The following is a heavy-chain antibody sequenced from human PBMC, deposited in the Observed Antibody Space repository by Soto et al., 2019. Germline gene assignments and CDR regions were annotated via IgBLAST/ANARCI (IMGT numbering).Heavy chain of an antibody. CDR1: GGSISSSSYY. CDR2: IYYSGST. V-gene: IGHV4-39*01. CDR3: ARSGHHYDFWSGYGGYGMDV. J-gene: IGHJ6*02. D-gene: IGHD3-3*01. Sequence: SETLSLTCTDSGGSISSSSYYWGWIRQPPGKGLEWIGSIYYSGSTYYNPSLKSRVTISVDTSKNQFSLKLSSVTAADTAVYYCARSGHHYDFWSGYGGYGMDVWGQGTTVTVSS.